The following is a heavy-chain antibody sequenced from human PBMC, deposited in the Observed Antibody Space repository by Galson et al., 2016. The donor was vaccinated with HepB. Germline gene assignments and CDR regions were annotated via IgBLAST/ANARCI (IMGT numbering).Heavy chain of an antibody. J-gene: IGHJ4*02. Sequence: PVKVSCKASGYTFISYVIQWVRQAPGHRLEWMGWINAGNGNTEYSQKFQGRVIIDRDTSASTAYMELSSLRPEDTAIYYCARSPTGFCSRTKCYGFHYLDRGGQATPSPSPQ. CDR3: ARSPTGFCSRTKCYGFHYLDR. CDR2: INAGNGNT. D-gene: IGHD2-2*03. V-gene: IGHV1-3*01. CDR1: GYTFISYV.